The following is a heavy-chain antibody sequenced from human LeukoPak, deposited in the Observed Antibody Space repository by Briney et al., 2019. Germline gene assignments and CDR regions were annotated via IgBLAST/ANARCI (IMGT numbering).Heavy chain of an antibody. D-gene: IGHD2-2*02. CDR3: ARGDQLLYQVDY. V-gene: IGHV4-39*01. J-gene: IGHJ4*02. CDR1: GGSISSSGYY. Sequence: SETLSLTCTVSGGSISSSGYYWGWIRQPPEKGLELEWIGSIYYSGRTYYNPSLKSRVTIPVDTSKNQFSLKLSSVTATDTAVYYCARGDQLLYQVDYWGQGTLVTVSS. CDR2: IYYSGRT.